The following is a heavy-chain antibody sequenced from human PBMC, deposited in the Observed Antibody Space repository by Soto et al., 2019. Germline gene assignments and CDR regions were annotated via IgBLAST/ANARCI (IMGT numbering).Heavy chain of an antibody. CDR1: GFAVSSNY. J-gene: IGHJ4*02. CDR3: ARDNRAAAWNY. V-gene: IGHV3-53*01. CDR2: IYSGGST. D-gene: IGHD6-13*01. Sequence: GGSLRLSCAASGFAVSSNYMSWVRQAPGKGLEWVSVIYSGGSTYYADSVKGRFTISRDNSKNTLYLQMNSLRAEDTAVYYCARDNRAAAWNYWGQGTLVTVSS.